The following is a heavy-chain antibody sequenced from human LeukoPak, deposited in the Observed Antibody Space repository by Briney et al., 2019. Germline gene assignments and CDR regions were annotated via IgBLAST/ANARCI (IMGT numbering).Heavy chain of an antibody. D-gene: IGHD6-19*01. CDR3: AKDPRGSGWYYFDY. CDR2: ISGSGGST. CDR1: GFTFSSYA. Sequence: GGSLRLSCAASGFTFSSYAMSWVRQAPGKGLEWVSAISGSGGSTYYADSVKGRFTISRDNSKNTLYLQMNSLRAEDTAVSYCAKDPRGSGWYYFDYWGQGTLVTVSS. V-gene: IGHV3-23*01. J-gene: IGHJ4*02.